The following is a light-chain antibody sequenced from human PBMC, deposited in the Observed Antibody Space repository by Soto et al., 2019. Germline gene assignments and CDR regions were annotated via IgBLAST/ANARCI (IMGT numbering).Light chain of an antibody. Sequence: EIVMTQSPATLSVSPGERATLSCRASQSVSSNLAWYQQKPGQAPRLLIYGASTRATGIPARFSGSGSGTECTLTISSLQSEDFAVYYCQQYNNWPYTFGQGTKLESK. CDR1: QSVSSN. V-gene: IGKV3-15*01. CDR2: GAS. CDR3: QQYNNWPYT. J-gene: IGKJ2*01.